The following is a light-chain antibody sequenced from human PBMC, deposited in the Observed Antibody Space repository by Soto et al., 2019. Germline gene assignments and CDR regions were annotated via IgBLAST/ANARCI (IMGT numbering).Light chain of an antibody. CDR1: QSISSW. CDR2: KAS. Sequence: DIQMTQSPSTLSASVGDRVTITCRASQSISSWLAWYQQKPGKAPKLLIYKASSLESGVPSRFSGSGFGTEFTLIITSLQPDDFATYYCQQYNSYSTFGPATFGQGTKVDIK. V-gene: IGKV1-5*03. CDR3: QQYNSYSTFGPAT. J-gene: IGKJ1*01.